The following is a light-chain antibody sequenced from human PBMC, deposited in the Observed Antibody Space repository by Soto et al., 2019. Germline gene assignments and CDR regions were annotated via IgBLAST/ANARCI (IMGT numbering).Light chain of an antibody. CDR2: DAS. CDR1: QSISSW. Sequence: DIQMTQSPSTLSASVGDRVTITCRASQSISSWLAWYQQKPGKAPKLLIYDASSLESGVPSRFSGSGSGTEFTLTISSLQPEDFATYSCKQYISNLSTLGQGTKVDIK. CDR3: KQYISNLST. V-gene: IGKV1-5*01. J-gene: IGKJ1*01.